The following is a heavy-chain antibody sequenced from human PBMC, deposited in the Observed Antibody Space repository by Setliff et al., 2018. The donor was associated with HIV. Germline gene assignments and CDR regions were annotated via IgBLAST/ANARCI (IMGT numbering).Heavy chain of an antibody. CDR3: ARCRGTTLNVVPDAFDI. Sequence: SETLSLTCGVHGGSFSGYYWSWIRQPPGKGLEWIGEINHSGSTRYNPSLKSRVTISLDTSQNQFSLKLSSVTAADTAMYYCARCRGTTLNVVPDAFDIWGQGTMVTVSS. CDR1: GGSFSGYY. D-gene: IGHD4-17*01. CDR2: INHSGST. V-gene: IGHV4-34*01. J-gene: IGHJ3*02.